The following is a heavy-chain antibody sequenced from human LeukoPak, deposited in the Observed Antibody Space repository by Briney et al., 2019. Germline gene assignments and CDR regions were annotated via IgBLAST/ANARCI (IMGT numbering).Heavy chain of an antibody. CDR1: GFTFSGYG. V-gene: IGHV3-23*01. Sequence: GGSLRLSCAASGFTFSGYGMSWVRQAPGKGLKWVSAISGSGGSTYYADSVKGRFTISRDNSKNTLYLQMNSLRAEDTAVYYCAKGVGYCSGGSFQQFDYWGQGTLVTVSS. D-gene: IGHD2-15*01. CDR2: ISGSGGST. J-gene: IGHJ4*02. CDR3: AKGVGYCSGGSFQQFDY.